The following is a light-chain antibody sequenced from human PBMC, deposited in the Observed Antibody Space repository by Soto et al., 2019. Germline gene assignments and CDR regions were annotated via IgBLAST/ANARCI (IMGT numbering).Light chain of an antibody. CDR2: AAS. CDR1: QTISSW. CDR3: QHYNSYSEA. Sequence: DIQMTQSPSTLSGSVGDRVTITCRASQTISSWLAWYQQKPGKAPEPLIYAASTLESGVPSRFSGSGSGTEFTLTISSLQPDDFATYYCQHYNSYSEAFGQGTKVDIK. V-gene: IGKV1-5*01. J-gene: IGKJ1*01.